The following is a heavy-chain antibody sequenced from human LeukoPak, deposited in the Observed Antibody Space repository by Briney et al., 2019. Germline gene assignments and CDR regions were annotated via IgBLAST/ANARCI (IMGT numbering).Heavy chain of an antibody. D-gene: IGHD3-3*01. CDR3: ARHISIFGVAIIDI. Sequence: GASVKVSCKASGYTFTDYYMHWLRQVPGQGLEWMGWMHPNSGGTNYAQKFQGRVTMTRDTSISTAYMDLSSLRSDDTAGYYCARHISIFGVAIIDIWGQGTMVTVSS. CDR1: GYTFTDYY. CDR2: MHPNSGGT. J-gene: IGHJ3*02. V-gene: IGHV1-2*02.